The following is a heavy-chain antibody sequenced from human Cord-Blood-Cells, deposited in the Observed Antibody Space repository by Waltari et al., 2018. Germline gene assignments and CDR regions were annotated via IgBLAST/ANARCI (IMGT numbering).Heavy chain of an antibody. V-gene: IGHV1-2*02. Sequence: QVQLVQSGAEVKKPGASVKVSCTASGYTFTGYHTHWVRQAPGQGLGWMGWINPNSGGTNYAQKFQGRVTMTRDTSISTAYMELSRLRSDDTAVYYCARPNSSGYYDAFDIWGQGTMVTVSS. CDR3: ARPNSSGYYDAFDI. CDR2: INPNSGGT. J-gene: IGHJ3*02. D-gene: IGHD3-22*01. CDR1: GYTFTGYH.